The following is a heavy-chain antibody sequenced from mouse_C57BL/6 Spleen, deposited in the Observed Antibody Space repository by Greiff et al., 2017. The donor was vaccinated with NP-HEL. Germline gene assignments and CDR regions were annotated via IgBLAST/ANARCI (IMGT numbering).Heavy chain of an antibody. CDR2: IYPGDGDT. Sequence: LQQSGASVKISCKASGYAFSSYWMNWVKQRPGKGLEWIGQIYPGDGDTNYNGKFKGKATLTADKSSSTAYMQLSSLTSEDSAVYFCARRDPYYFDSWGQGTTLTVSS. CDR1: GYAFSSYW. V-gene: IGHV1-80*01. J-gene: IGHJ2*01. CDR3: ARRDPYYFDS.